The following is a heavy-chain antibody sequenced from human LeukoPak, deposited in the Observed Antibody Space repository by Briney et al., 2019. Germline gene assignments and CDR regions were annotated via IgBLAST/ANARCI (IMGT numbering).Heavy chain of an antibody. V-gene: IGHV3-30*03. CDR3: TTDDGYNDY. J-gene: IGHJ4*02. Sequence: GGSLRLSCAASGFTFSSYGMHWVRQAPGKGLEWVAVISHGGSNKYYTDSVKGRFTISRDNSENTLYLQMNSLKTEDTAVYYCTTDDGYNDYWGQGTLVTVSS. CDR2: ISHGGSNK. CDR1: GFTFSSYG. D-gene: IGHD5-24*01.